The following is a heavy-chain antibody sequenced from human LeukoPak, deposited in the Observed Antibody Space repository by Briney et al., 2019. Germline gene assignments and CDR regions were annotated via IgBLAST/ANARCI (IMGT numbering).Heavy chain of an antibody. Sequence: ASVTVSCKASGGTFSSYAISWVRQAPGQGLEWMGGIIPIFGTANYAQKFQGRVTITADESTSTAYMELSSLRSEDTAVYYCASSREGYYYDSSGYYQPFDYWDQGTLVTVSS. D-gene: IGHD3-22*01. CDR1: GGTFSSYA. V-gene: IGHV1-69*13. J-gene: IGHJ4*02. CDR2: IIPIFGTA. CDR3: ASSREGYYYDSSGYYQPFDY.